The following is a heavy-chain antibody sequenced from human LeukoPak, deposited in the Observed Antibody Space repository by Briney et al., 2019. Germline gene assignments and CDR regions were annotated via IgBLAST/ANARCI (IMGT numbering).Heavy chain of an antibody. CDR3: ASSWDYYGSGSYHDRELLFDY. D-gene: IGHD3-10*01. CDR2: ISWNSGSI. V-gene: IGHV3-9*01. CDR1: GFAFDDYA. J-gene: IGHJ4*02. Sequence: PGGSLRLSCAASGFAFDDYAMHWVRQAPGKGLEWVSGISWNSGSIGYADSVKGRFTISRDNAKNSLYLQMNSLRAEDTALYYCASSWDYYGSGSYHDRELLFDYWGQGTLVTVSS.